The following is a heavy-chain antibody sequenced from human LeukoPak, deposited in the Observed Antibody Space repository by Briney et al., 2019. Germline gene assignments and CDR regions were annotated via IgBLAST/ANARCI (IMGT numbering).Heavy chain of an antibody. CDR2: IIPIFGTA. Sequence: KVSCMASGGTFSSYAISWVRQAPGQGLEWMGGIIPIFGTANYAQKFQGRVTITTDESTSTAYMELSSLRSEDTAVYYCARKDTAMGPFDYWGQGTLVTVSS. D-gene: IGHD5-18*01. V-gene: IGHV1-69*05. CDR3: ARKDTAMGPFDY. J-gene: IGHJ4*02. CDR1: GGTFSSYA.